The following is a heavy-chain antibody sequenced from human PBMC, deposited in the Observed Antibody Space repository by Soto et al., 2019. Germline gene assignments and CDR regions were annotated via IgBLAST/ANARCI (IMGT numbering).Heavy chain of an antibody. D-gene: IGHD6-13*01. CDR3: ARLPIAAVYNWFDP. V-gene: IGHV4-34*01. J-gene: IGHJ5*02. Sequence: TSETLSLTCAVYGGSFSGYYWSWIRQPPGKGLEWIGEINHSGSTNYNPSLKSRVTISVDTSKNQFSLKLSSVTAADTAVYYCARLPIAAVYNWFDPWGQGTLVTVSS. CDR1: GGSFSGYY. CDR2: INHSGST.